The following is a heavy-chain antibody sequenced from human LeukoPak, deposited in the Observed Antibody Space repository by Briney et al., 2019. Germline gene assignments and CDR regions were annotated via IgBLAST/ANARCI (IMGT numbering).Heavy chain of an antibody. Sequence: GGSLRLSYAASGFTFSGFQMNWFRQAPGKGLEWVSFISSSGSTIYYADSVKGRFTISRDNAKNSMSLQMNSLRGEDTAVYYCARELIGTVTSGFWGQGTLVTVSS. CDR3: ARELIGTVTSGF. J-gene: IGHJ1*01. D-gene: IGHD4-17*01. CDR2: ISSSGSTI. CDR1: GFTFSGFQ. V-gene: IGHV3-48*03.